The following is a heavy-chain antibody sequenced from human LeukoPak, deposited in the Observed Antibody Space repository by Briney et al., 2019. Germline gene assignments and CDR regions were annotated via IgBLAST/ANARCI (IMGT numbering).Heavy chain of an antibody. Sequence: PSQTLSLTCTVSGGSISSGSYYWSWIRQPAGKGLEWIGRIYTSGSTNYNPSLKSRVTISVDTSKNQFSLKLSSVTAADTAVYYCARSSVGLDYWGQGTLVTVSS. D-gene: IGHD4-23*01. CDR2: IYTSGST. CDR1: GGSISSGSYY. CDR3: ARSSVGLDY. J-gene: IGHJ4*02. V-gene: IGHV4-61*02.